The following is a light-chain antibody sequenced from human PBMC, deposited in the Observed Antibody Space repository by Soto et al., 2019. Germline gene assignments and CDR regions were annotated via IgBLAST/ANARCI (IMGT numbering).Light chain of an antibody. CDR2: GAS. J-gene: IGKJ5*01. CDR3: QQRSNEIT. Sequence: EIVSTQSPGTLSLSPGERATLSCRASQSVSSSYLAWYQQKPGQAPRLLIYGASSRATGIPDRFSGSGSGTDFTLTISSLEPEDFAVYYCQQRSNEITFGQGTRLEIK. V-gene: IGKV3D-20*02. CDR1: QSVSSSY.